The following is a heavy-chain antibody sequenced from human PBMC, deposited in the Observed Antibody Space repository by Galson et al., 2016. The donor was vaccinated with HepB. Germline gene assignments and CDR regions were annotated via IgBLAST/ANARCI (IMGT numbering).Heavy chain of an antibody. CDR2: INHSGRT. D-gene: IGHD5-12*01. CDR1: GATFRAYN. V-gene: IGHV4-34*08. CDR3: ARRAGGYVYFDS. Sequence: TLSLTCTVYGATFRAYNWNWIRQPPGRGLEWIGEINHSGRTNYNPALMGRVTLSVDTSKNQFSLKLTSVTAADTAVYYCARRAGGYVYFDSWGQGTLLTVSS. J-gene: IGHJ4*02.